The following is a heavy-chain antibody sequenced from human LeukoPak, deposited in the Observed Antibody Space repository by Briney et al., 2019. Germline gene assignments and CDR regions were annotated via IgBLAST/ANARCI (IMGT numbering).Heavy chain of an antibody. CDR2: INPKSGGT. V-gene: IGHV1-2*02. CDR1: GYTFTDYY. CDR3: ARSAYAVAGTYFYYGMDV. D-gene: IGHD6-19*01. Sequence: EASVKVSCKASGYTFTDYYMLWARQAPGQGLEWMACINPKSGGTNYAQRFQGRVTMTSDTSTSTAYMELSRLRSDDTAVYYCARSAYAVAGTYFYYGMDVWGQGTTVTVSS. J-gene: IGHJ6*02.